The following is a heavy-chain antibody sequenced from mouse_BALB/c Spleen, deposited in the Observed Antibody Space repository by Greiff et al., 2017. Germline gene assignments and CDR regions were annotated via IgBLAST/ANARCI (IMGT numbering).Heavy chain of an antibody. D-gene: IGHD1-1*01. CDR3: ARVDYYGSSWFAY. Sequence: EVKLVESGGGLVQPGGSLRLSCATSGFTFTDYYMSWVRQPPGKALEWLGFIRNKANGYTTEYSASVKGRFTISRDNSQSILYLQMNTLRAEDSATYYCARVDYYGSSWFAYWGQGTLVTVSA. V-gene: IGHV7-3*02. J-gene: IGHJ3*01. CDR2: IRNKANGYTT. CDR1: GFTFTDYY.